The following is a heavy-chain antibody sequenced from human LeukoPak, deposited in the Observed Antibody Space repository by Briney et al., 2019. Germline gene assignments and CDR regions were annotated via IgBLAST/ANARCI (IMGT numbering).Heavy chain of an antibody. V-gene: IGHV4-34*01. CDR2: IDHSGST. Sequence: SETLSLTCTVSGGSISSYYWSWIRQPPGKGLEWIGEIDHSGSTNYNPSLKSRVTISVDTSKNQFSLKLSSVTAADTAVYYCARLSLGEESIRTKADYYYYYMDVWGKGTTVTISS. J-gene: IGHJ6*03. D-gene: IGHD3-10*01. CDR3: ARLSLGEESIRTKADYYYYYMDV. CDR1: GGSISSYY.